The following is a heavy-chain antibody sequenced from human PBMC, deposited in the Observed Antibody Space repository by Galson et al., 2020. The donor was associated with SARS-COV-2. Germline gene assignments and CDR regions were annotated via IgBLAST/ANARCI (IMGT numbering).Heavy chain of an antibody. J-gene: IGHJ3*02. CDR3: AREGEYGGDSGTAFDM. V-gene: IGHV3-33*01. CDR1: GFTFSNYG. CDR2: VYYDGSKK. Sequence: GESLKISCAASGFTFSNYGMHWVRQAPGKGLEWVALVYYDGSKKEHADSVKGRFTISRDNSNNTLYLQMNTLRAEDTALYYCAREGEYGGDSGTAFDMWGQGTMVTVSS. D-gene: IGHD2-21*02.